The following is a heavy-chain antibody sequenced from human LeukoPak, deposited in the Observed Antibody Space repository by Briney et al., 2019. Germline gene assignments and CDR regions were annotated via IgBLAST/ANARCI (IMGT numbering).Heavy chain of an antibody. CDR2: INADSGNL. V-gene: IGHV1-18*01. J-gene: IGHJ3*02. D-gene: IGHD2-2*02. CDR3: ASSHCSSTSCYNWDAFDI. Sequence: ASVKVSCKASGDTFTSYGISWVRQAPGQGLEWMGWINADSGNLNYAGKLQGRVTMTTDTSTSTAYMELRSLRSDDTAVYYCASSHCSSTSCYNWDAFDICGQGTMVTVSS. CDR1: GDTFTSYG.